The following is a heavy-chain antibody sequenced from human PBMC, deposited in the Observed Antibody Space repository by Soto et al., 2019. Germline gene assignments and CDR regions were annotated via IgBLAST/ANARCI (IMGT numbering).Heavy chain of an antibody. CDR2: IYWDDEK. CDR1: GFSLSTSGVG. Sequence: QITLKESGPTLVKPTQTLTLTCTFSGFSLSTSGVGVGWIRQPPGKALEWLALIYWDDEKRYSPSLTSRLTITXVTTKXXVVLTMTNMDPVDTATYYCALLYYYGSGSYSSFDYWGQGTLVTVSS. V-gene: IGHV2-5*02. CDR3: ALLYYYGSGSYSSFDY. D-gene: IGHD3-10*01. J-gene: IGHJ4*02.